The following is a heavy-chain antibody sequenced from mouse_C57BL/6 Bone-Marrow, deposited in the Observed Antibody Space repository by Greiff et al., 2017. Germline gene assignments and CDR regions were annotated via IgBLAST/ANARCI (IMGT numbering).Heavy chain of an antibody. J-gene: IGHJ3*01. CDR2: ISSGGSYT. CDR1: GFTFSSYG. CDR3: ATYYGSSPAWFAY. D-gene: IGHD1-1*01. V-gene: IGHV5-6*01. Sequence: EVQGVESGGDLVKPGGSLKLSCEASGFTFSSYGMSWVRQTPDKRLEWVATISSGGSYTYYPDSVKGRFTISRDTAKNTLYLQRSSLTSEDTAMYYCATYYGSSPAWFAYWGQGTLVTVSA.